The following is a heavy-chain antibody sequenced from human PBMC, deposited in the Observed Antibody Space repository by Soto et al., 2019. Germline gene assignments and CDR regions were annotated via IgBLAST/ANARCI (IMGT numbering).Heavy chain of an antibody. V-gene: IGHV3-30-3*01. D-gene: IGHD3-22*01. CDR1: GFSFSTNA. CDR2: ISYDGSNK. CDR3: VRGGDSSGYYYRQYFQH. Sequence: QVQLVESGGGVVQPGRSLRLSCAASGFSFSTNAMNWVRLAPGKGLEWVAVISYDGSNKYYADSVKGRFTISRDNSKNTLYLQMNSLRAEDTAVYYCVRGGDSSGYYYRQYFQHWGQGTLVTVSS. J-gene: IGHJ1*01.